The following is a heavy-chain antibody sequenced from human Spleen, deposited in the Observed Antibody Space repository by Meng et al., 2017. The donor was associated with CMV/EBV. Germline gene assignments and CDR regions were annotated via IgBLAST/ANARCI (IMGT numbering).Heavy chain of an antibody. D-gene: IGHD1/OR15-1a*01. Sequence: GGSLRLSCAASGFTFSTYVMHWVRQAPGKGLEWVAVISYDGSNKDYPDSVKGRFTISRDNSKYTLYLQMNSLRTEDTAVYYCARGGGKTYYYYYGMDVWGQGTTVTVSS. CDR1: GFTFSTYV. CDR3: ARGGGKTYYYYYGMDV. J-gene: IGHJ6*02. CDR2: ISYDGSNK. V-gene: IGHV3-30-3*01.